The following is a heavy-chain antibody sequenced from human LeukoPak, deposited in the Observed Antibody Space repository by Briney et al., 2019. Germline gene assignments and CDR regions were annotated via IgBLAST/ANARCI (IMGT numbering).Heavy chain of an antibody. CDR3: AKDSPLVVAGSTFDY. J-gene: IGHJ4*02. D-gene: IGHD6-19*01. CDR1: GFTFSSYE. V-gene: IGHV3-48*03. CDR2: ISSSGSTI. Sequence: PGGSLRLSCAASGFTFSSYEMNWVRQAPGKGLEWVSYISSSGSTIYYADSVKGRFTISRDNAKNSLYLQMNSLRAEDTAVYYCAKDSPLVVAGSTFDYWGQGTLVTVSS.